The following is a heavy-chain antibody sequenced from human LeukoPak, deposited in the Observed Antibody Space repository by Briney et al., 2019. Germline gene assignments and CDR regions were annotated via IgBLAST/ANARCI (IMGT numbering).Heavy chain of an antibody. V-gene: IGHV4-59*01. Sequence: SETLSLTCTVSGGSISSYYWSWIRQPPGKELEWIGYIYYSGSTNYNPSLKSRVTISVDTSKNQFSLKLSSVTAADTAVYYCARGVVPAAVPSGMDVWGQGTTVTVSS. J-gene: IGHJ6*02. D-gene: IGHD2-2*01. CDR1: GGSISSYY. CDR3: ARGVVPAAVPSGMDV. CDR2: IYYSGST.